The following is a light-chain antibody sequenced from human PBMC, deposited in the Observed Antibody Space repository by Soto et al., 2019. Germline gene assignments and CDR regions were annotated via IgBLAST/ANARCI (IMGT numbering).Light chain of an antibody. CDR2: EVN. J-gene: IGLJ2*01. Sequence: QSVLTQPASVSGSSGQSITISCTGTSSDVGSYNLVSWFQQHPGKAPRLMIYEVNKWPSGVSNRFSGSKSGYTASLTISGLQAEDEAEYYCCSFAGTTTYVLFGGGTKLTVL. CDR3: CSFAGTTTYVL. V-gene: IGLV2-23*02. CDR1: SSDVGSYNL.